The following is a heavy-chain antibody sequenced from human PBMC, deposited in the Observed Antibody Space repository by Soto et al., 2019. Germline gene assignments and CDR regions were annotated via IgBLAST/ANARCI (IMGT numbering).Heavy chain of an antibody. V-gene: IGHV4-34*01. CDR3: ARDKITGLFDY. Sequence: QVQLQQWGAGLLKPSETLSLTCAVYGGSFSGYSWTWIRQPPGTGLEWIGEINHTGSTNYNPSLKRRVTISVDTSKNKFSLKLTSVTAADTAVYYRARDKITGLFDYWGQGTLVTVSS. D-gene: IGHD2-8*02. CDR2: INHTGST. CDR1: GGSFSGYS. J-gene: IGHJ4*02.